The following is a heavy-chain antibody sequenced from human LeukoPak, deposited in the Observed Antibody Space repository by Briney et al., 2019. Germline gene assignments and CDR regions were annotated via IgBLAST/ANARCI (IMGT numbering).Heavy chain of an antibody. CDR2: IKQDGSQT. Sequence: GGSLRLSCTASGFTFSTYWMSWVRQAPGKGLEWVANIKQDGSQTYYVDSVRGRFTISRDNAKNSLYLQMNSLTAEDTAVYYCARLYCSGATCYANLDYWGQGTLVAVSS. J-gene: IGHJ4*02. CDR3: ARLYCSGATCYANLDY. D-gene: IGHD2-15*01. CDR1: GFTFSTYW. V-gene: IGHV3-7*04.